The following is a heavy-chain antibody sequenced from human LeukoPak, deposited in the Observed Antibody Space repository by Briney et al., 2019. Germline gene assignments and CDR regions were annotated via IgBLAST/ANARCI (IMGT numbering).Heavy chain of an antibody. CDR3: ARVRSSYYFDY. CDR2: ITTSSSTI. D-gene: IGHD6-6*01. CDR1: GFTFSSYS. V-gene: IGHV3-48*01. Sequence: PGGSLRLSCAASGFTFSSYSMNWARQAPGKGLEWVSFITTSSSTIYYADSVKGRFTISRDNAKNSLYLQMNSLRGEDTAVYYCARVRSSYYFDYWGQGTLVTVSP. J-gene: IGHJ4*02.